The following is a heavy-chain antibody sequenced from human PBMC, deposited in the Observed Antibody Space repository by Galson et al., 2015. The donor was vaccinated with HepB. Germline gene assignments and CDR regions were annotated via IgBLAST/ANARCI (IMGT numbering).Heavy chain of an antibody. D-gene: IGHD2-2*02. V-gene: IGHV3-48*02. CDR2: ISSSSSTI. Sequence: SLRLSCAASGFTFSSYSMNWVRQAPGKGLEWVSYISSSSSTIYYADSVKGRFTISRDNAKNSLYLQMNSLRDEDTAVYYCARESHEPATAIRPWGWGQGTLVTVSS. J-gene: IGHJ4*02. CDR3: ARESHEPATAIRPWG. CDR1: GFTFSSYS.